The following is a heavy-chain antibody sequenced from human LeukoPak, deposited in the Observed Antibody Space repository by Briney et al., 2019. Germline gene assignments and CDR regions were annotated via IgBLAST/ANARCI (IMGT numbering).Heavy chain of an antibody. J-gene: IGHJ6*03. CDR2: ISSSSTYI. D-gene: IGHD6-13*01. CDR1: GFTFSSYT. V-gene: IGHV3-21*01. Sequence: GGSLRLSCAASGFTFSSYTMNWVRQAPGKGLAWVSSISSSSTYIYYRDSVKGRFTISRDNAKDSLYLQMNSLRAEDTAVYYCARDGSSSWYVYYYMDVWGKGTTVTVSS. CDR3: ARDGSSSWYVYYYMDV.